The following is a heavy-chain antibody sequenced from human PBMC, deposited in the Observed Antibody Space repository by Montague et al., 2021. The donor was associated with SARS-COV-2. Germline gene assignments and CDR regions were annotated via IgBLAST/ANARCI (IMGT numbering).Heavy chain of an antibody. D-gene: IGHD3-10*01. Sequence: SETLSLTCTVSGGSFSGYYWSWIRQPPGKGLEWIGEINHSGSTNYNPSLKSRVTISVDTSKNRFSLKLSSVTAADTAVYYCARMRAVLLWFGESTYFDYWGQGTLVTVSS. CDR3: ARMRAVLLWFGESTYFDY. J-gene: IGHJ4*02. CDR2: INHSGST. CDR1: GGSFSGYY. V-gene: IGHV4-34*01.